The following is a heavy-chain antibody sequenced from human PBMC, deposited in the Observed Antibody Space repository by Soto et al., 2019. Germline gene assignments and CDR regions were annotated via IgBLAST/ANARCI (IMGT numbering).Heavy chain of an antibody. CDR2: IYSGGYT. CDR3: ATCPGGGGY. Sequence: EVQLVESGGGLIQPGGSLRLSCAVSGFTVSNNYMSWVRQAPGKGLEGVSVIYSGGYTAYGDSVKGRFTISRDNSKNTLSLQNKSRGPPGTAVYSCATCPGGGGYWGQGTLVTVSS. CDR1: GFTVSNNY. D-gene: IGHD3-10*01. J-gene: IGHJ4*02. V-gene: IGHV3-53*01.